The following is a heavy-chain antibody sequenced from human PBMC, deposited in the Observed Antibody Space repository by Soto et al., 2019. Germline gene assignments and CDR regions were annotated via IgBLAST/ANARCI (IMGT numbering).Heavy chain of an antibody. CDR3: ARGIRDILTGYYNPEYFQH. D-gene: IGHD3-9*01. CDR1: GGSFSGYY. V-gene: IGHV4-34*01. Sequence: PSETLSLTCAVYGGSFSGYYWSWIRQPPGKGLEWIGEINHSGSTNYNPSLKSRVTISVDTSKNQFSLKLSSVTAADTAVYYCARGIRDILTGYYNPEYFQHWGQGTLVTVSS. J-gene: IGHJ1*01. CDR2: INHSGST.